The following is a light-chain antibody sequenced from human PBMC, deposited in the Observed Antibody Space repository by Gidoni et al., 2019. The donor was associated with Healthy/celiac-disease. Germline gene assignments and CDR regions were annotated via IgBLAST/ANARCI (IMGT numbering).Light chain of an antibody. CDR3: QQFNSYPLAYT. J-gene: IGKJ2*01. Sequence: AIQLTQSPSSLSASVGDRVTITCRASQGIRSALAWYQQKPGKAPKLLIYDASSLESGVPSRFSGSGSGTDFTLTISSLQPEDFATYYCQQFNSYPLAYTFGQGTKLEIK. V-gene: IGKV1-13*02. CDR1: QGIRSA. CDR2: DAS.